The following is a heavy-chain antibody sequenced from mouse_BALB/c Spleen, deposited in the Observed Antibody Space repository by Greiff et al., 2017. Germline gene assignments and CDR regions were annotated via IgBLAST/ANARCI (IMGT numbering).Heavy chain of an antibody. V-gene: IGHV1-9*01. J-gene: IGHJ2*01. CDR1: GYTFSSYW. D-gene: IGHD2-3*01. CDR2: ILPGSGST. Sequence: QVQLQQSGAELMKPGASVKISCKATGYTFSSYWIEWVKQRPGHGLEWIGEILPGSGSTNYNEKFKGKATFTADTSSNTAYMQLSSLTSEDSAVYYCAKGGLLRRYFDYWGQGTTLTVSS. CDR3: AKGGLLRRYFDY.